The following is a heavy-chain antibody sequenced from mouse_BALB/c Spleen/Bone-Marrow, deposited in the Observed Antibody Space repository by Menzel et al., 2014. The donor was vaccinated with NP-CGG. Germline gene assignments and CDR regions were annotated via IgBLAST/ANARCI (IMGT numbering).Heavy chain of an antibody. CDR2: ISNGGGST. J-gene: IGHJ2*01. Sequence: EVKLVESGGGLVQPGGSLKPSCAASGFTFSSYTMSWVRQTPEKRLEWVAYISNGGGSTYYPDTVKGRFTISRDNAKNTLYLQMSSLKSEDTAMYYCARLITTYFDYWGQGTTLTVSS. V-gene: IGHV5-12-2*01. D-gene: IGHD1-1*01. CDR1: GFTFSSYT. CDR3: ARLITTYFDY.